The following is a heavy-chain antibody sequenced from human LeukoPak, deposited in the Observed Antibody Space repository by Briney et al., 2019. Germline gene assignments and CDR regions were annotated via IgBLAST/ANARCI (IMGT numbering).Heavy chain of an antibody. Sequence: PSETLSLTCTVSGGSISSGGYYWSWIRQHPGKGLEWIGYVYYSGSAHYNPSLKSRVTISVDTSKSQFSLKLSSVTAADTAVYYCASAIFVENAFDIWGQGTMVTVSS. CDR3: ASAIFVENAFDI. CDR2: VYYSGSA. D-gene: IGHD3-3*01. CDR1: GGSISSGGYY. V-gene: IGHV4-61*08. J-gene: IGHJ3*02.